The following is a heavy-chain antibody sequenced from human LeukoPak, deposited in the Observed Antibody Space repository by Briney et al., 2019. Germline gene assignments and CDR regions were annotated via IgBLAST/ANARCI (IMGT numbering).Heavy chain of an antibody. J-gene: IGHJ4*02. CDR3: ARRGAYFDY. CDR2: INPKNGGT. CDR1: GYSXTGYY. Sequence: ASVKVSCKTSGYSXTGYYMHWVRQAPGQGLGWMGWINPKNGGTNYPQKFQGRVTMTTDTSVGTAYMELSSLASDDTAVYYCARRGAYFDYWGQGTLVTVSS. V-gene: IGHV1-2*02.